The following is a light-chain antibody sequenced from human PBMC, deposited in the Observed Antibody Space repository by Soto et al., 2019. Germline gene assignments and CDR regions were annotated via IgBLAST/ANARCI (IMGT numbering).Light chain of an antibody. CDR3: QEYTSAPNT. CDR2: AAS. V-gene: IGKV1-27*01. CDR1: QGISNY. J-gene: IGKJ2*01. Sequence: DIEMTQSPSSLSASVGDRVTITCRASQGISNYLAWYQQKPGKVPKLLIYAASTLQTGVPSRFSGSGSGTEFTLTISSLQSEDVAAYYCQEYTSAPNTFGQGTKLEIK.